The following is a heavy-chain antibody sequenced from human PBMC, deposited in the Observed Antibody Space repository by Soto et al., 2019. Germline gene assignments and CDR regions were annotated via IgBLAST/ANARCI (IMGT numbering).Heavy chain of an antibody. CDR2: IRSKAYGGTT. V-gene: IGHV3-49*03. CDR3: TRDPFTYYDFWSGPDYYYYGMDV. Sequence: GGSLRLSCTASGFTFGDYAMSWFRQAPGKGLEWVGFIRSKAYGGTTEYAASVKGRFTVSRDDSKSIAYLQMNSLKTEDTAVYYCTRDPFTYYDFWSGPDYYYYGMDVWGQGTTVTVSS. J-gene: IGHJ6*02. D-gene: IGHD3-3*01. CDR1: GFTFGDYA.